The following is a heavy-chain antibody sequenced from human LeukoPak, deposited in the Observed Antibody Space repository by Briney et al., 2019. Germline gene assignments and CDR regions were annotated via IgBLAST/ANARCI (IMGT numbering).Heavy chain of an antibody. V-gene: IGHV3-64*04. J-gene: IGHJ4*02. CDR1: GFTFSSYA. D-gene: IGHD4-23*01. CDR3: AKDITRYGGNAVDY. Sequence: GWSLRLSCSASGFTFSSYAMHWVRQAPGKGLEYVSAISSDGGRTYYADSVKGRFTISRDNSKNTLYLQMNSLRAEDTAVYYCAKDITRYGGNAVDYWGQGTLVTVSS. CDR2: ISSDGGRT.